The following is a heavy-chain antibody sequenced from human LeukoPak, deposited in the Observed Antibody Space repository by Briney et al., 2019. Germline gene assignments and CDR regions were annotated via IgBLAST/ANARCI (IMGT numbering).Heavy chain of an antibody. D-gene: IGHD3-22*01. CDR3: ARAVVITPTIMVPEYYFDY. CDR1: GGSISSYY. CDR2: IYYSGST. V-gene: IGHV4-59*01. Sequence: TSETLSFTCTVSGGSISSYYWSWIRQPPGKGLEWIGYIYYSGSTNYNPSLKSRVTISVDTSKNQFSLKLSSVTAADTAVYYCARAVVITPTIMVPEYYFDYWGQGTLVTVSS. J-gene: IGHJ4*02.